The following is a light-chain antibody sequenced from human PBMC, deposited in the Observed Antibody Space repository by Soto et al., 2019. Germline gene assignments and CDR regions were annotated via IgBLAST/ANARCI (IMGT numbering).Light chain of an antibody. CDR2: EVR. V-gene: IGLV2-14*01. J-gene: IGLJ1*01. Sequence: QSVPTQPASVSGSPGQSITISCPGTSSDIGGYDYVSWYQQRPGKAPKLMIYEVRYRPSAVSNRFSGSKSGNTASLTISGLPAEDEAVYYCCSYTRTSNHYFLGSGTKVTVL. CDR1: SSDIGGYDY. CDR3: CSYTRTSNHYF.